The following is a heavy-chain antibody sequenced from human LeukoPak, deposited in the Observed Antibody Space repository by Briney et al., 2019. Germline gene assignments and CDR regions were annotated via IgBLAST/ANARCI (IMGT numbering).Heavy chain of an antibody. Sequence: ASVRVSCKASGYTFTSYTMHWVRQAPGQRLEWMGWINAGNGNTKYSQKFQGRVTITRDTSASTAYMELSSLRSEDTAVYYCARAYYGSGSFDYWGQGTLVTVSS. CDR2: INAGNGNT. V-gene: IGHV1-3*01. CDR3: ARAYYGSGSFDY. J-gene: IGHJ4*02. D-gene: IGHD3-10*01. CDR1: GYTFTSYT.